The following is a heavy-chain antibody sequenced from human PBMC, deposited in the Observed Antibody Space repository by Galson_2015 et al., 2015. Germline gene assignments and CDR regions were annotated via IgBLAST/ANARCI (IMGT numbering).Heavy chain of an antibody. J-gene: IGHJ4*02. CDR2: ISSSGDTI. CDR1: GFTFSNYD. D-gene: IGHD4-17*01. CDR3: ARHRIDYGDYVDF. V-gene: IGHV3-48*03. Sequence: SLRLSCAASGFTFSNYDMNWVRQAPGKGLEWVSYISSSGDTIYYADSVKGRFTISRDNAKNSLYLQMNSLRVDDTAVYYCARHRIDYGDYVDFWGQGTLATVSS.